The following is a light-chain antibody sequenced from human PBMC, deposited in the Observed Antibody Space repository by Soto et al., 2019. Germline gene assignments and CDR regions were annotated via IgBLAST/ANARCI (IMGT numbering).Light chain of an antibody. V-gene: IGKV3-20*01. J-gene: IGKJ1*01. CDR2: GAS. Sequence: EIVLTQSPGTLSLSPGERATLSCRASQSVSSTYLAWYQQKPGQAPRLIIYGASSRATGIPDRFSGSGSGTDFPLPISRLEPADFAVYYCQKYGSLTSSTFGQGTKVEIK. CDR1: QSVSSTY. CDR3: QKYGSLTSST.